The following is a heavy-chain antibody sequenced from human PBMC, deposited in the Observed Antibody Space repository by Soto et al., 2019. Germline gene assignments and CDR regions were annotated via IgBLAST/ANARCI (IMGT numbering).Heavy chain of an antibody. Sequence: QVQLVQSGAEVKKPGSSVKVSCKASGGTFRSYSISWVRQAPGQGLEGMGGIIPIFDITNYAQKFQGRVTITADESTSTAYMELSSLGSDDTAVYYCARPDEGGYSSNHHYSYALDVWGQGTTVTV. CDR2: IIPIFDIT. J-gene: IGHJ6*02. CDR1: GGTFRSYS. V-gene: IGHV1-69*01. CDR3: ARPDEGGYSSNHHYSYALDV. D-gene: IGHD3-22*01.